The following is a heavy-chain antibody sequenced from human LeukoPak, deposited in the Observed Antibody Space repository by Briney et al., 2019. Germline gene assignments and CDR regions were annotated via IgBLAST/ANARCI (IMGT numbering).Heavy chain of an antibody. V-gene: IGHV1-2*02. D-gene: IGHD3-22*01. Sequence: ASVKVSFKASGYTFTSYGISWVRQAPGQGLEWMGWINPKSGGTNYAQKFQGRVTMTRDTSISTAYMELSRLRSDDTALYYCARGYYDSSGYYYDDYWGQGTLVTVSS. J-gene: IGHJ4*02. CDR3: ARGYYDSSGYYYDDY. CDR1: GYTFTSYG. CDR2: INPKSGGT.